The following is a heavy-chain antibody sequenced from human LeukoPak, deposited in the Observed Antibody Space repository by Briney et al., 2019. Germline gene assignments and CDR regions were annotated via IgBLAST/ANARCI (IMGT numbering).Heavy chain of an antibody. CDR2: IYYSGST. V-gene: IGHV4-31*03. CDR1: GGSISSGGYY. J-gene: IGHJ3*02. Sequence: SETLSLTCTVSGGSISSGGYYWSWIRQHPGKGLEWIGYIYYSGSTYYNPSLKSRVTISVDTSKNQFSLKLSSVTAADTAVYYCAREYYDILIGYWGAFDIWGQGTMVTVSS. CDR3: AREYYDILIGYWGAFDI. D-gene: IGHD3-9*01.